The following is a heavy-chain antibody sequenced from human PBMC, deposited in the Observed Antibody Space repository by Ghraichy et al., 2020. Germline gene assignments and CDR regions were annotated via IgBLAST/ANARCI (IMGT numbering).Heavy chain of an antibody. V-gene: IGHV3-73*01. D-gene: IGHD4-11*01. Sequence: ESLNISCAASGFTFSGSAMHWVRQASGKGLEWVGRIRSKANSYATAYAASVKGRFTISRDDSKNTAYLQMNSLKTEDTAVYYCTSVRGRDYSNYRTYYYGMDVWGQGTTVTVSS. CDR3: TSVRGRDYSNYRTYYYGMDV. CDR2: IRSKANSYAT. CDR1: GFTFSGSA. J-gene: IGHJ6*02.